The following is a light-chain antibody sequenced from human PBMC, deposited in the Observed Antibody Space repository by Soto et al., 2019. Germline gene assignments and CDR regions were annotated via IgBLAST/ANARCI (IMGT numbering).Light chain of an antibody. CDR1: QSVSSY. J-gene: IGKJ3*01. CDR2: GAS. CDR3: QQRSNWPLT. V-gene: IGKV3-11*01. Sequence: EMVLTQSPATLSLSPGERATLSCRASQSVSSYLAWYQQKPGQAPRLLIYGASTRATGIPARFSGSGSGTDFTLTISRLEPEDFAVYYCQQRSNWPLTFGPGTKVGIK.